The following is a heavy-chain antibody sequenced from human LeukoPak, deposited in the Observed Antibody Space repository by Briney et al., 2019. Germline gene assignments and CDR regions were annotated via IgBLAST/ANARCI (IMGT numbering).Heavy chain of an antibody. CDR2: LIPILGTP. CDR3: ARDEGGAAAVHHGHYGMDV. Sequence: ASVTVSCKASGGTFSRYAVSWVRQAPGQGLEWIGGLIPILGTPDYAQKFQGRVTINADESTTTVYMDLSGLRSEDTAVYYCARDEGGAAAVHHGHYGMDVWGQGTTVTVSS. D-gene: IGHD6-13*01. V-gene: IGHV1-69*13. J-gene: IGHJ6*02. CDR1: GGTFSRYA.